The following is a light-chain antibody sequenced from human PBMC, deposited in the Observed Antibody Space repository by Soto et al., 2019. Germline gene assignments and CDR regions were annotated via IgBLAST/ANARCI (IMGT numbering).Light chain of an antibody. CDR2: GAS. CDR1: QSVDSNS. CDR3: QQYATCPT. J-gene: IGKJ4*01. V-gene: IGKV3-20*01. Sequence: EIVLTQSPGTLSLSPGERATLSCRASQSVDSNSLAWYQHNPGQAPRLLIYGASSRAPGISDRYSGRGSGTDFTLTISRLQSEDFAVYYCQQYATCPTFGGGTRLEIK.